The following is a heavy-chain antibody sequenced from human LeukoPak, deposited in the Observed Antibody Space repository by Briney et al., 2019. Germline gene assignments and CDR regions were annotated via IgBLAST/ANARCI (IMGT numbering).Heavy chain of an antibody. Sequence: GGSLRLSCEASGFTFSASSMHWVRQAPGKGLEWVALISDDGSNESFADSVKGRFTISRDNSKNTLYLQMNSLRADDTAVYYCARDHQVSYFDYWGQGTLVTVSS. CDR1: GFTFSASS. V-gene: IGHV3-30*04. D-gene: IGHD6-6*01. CDR3: ARDHQVSYFDY. J-gene: IGHJ4*02. CDR2: ISDDGSNE.